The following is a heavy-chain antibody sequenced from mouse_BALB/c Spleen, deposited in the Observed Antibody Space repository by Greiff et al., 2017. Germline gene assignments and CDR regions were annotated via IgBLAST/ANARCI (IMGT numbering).Heavy chain of an antibody. Sequence: EVQGVESGGGLVQPGGSLRLSCATSGFTFTDYYMSWVRQPPGKALEWLGFIRNKANGYTTEYSASVKGRFTISRDNSQSILYLQMNTLRAEDSATYYCASVNYYVYAMDYWGQGTSVTVSS. CDR1: GFTFTDYY. CDR3: ASVNYYVYAMDY. D-gene: IGHD1-1*01. V-gene: IGHV7-3*02. CDR2: IRNKANGYTT. J-gene: IGHJ4*01.